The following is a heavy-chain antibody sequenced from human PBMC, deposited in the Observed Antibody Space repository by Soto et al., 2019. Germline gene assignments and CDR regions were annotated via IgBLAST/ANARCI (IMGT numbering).Heavy chain of an antibody. D-gene: IGHD2-15*01. CDR2: ISYDGSNK. CDR3: AKARGRVGVAAPLDY. V-gene: IGHV3-30*18. CDR1: GFTFSSYG. J-gene: IGHJ4*02. Sequence: QVQLVESGGGVVQPGRSLRLSCAASGFTFSSYGMHWVRQAPGKGLEWVAVISYDGSNKYYADSVKGRFTISRDNSKNTMNLQMKSLRAEDTAVYYCAKARGRVGVAAPLDYWGQGTLVTVSS.